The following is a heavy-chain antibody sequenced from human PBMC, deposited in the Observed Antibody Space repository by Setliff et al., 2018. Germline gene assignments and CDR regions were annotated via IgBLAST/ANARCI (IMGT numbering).Heavy chain of an antibody. CDR1: GFTFSGYS. CDR2: ISRSSTYI. CDR3: AKDRWGYADP. Sequence: PSETLSLSCEASGFTFSGYSLNWVRQAPGKGLEWVSSISRSSTYIYYADSVKGRFTVSRDNAMDTLFLQMNGLTTDDTAKYFCAKDRWGYADPWGQGTLVTVSS. D-gene: IGHD2-2*01. J-gene: IGHJ5*02. V-gene: IGHV3-21*04.